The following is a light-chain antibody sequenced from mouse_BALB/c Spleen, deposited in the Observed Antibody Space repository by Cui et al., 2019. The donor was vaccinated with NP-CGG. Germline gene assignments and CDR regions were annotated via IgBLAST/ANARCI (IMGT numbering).Light chain of an antibody. CDR3: ALWYSNHWV. CDR1: TGAVTTSNY. J-gene: IGLJ1*01. Sequence: QAVVTQEYALTTSPGETVTLTCRSSTGAVTTSNYANWVQEKPDHFFTGLIGGTNNRVPGVPARFSGSLIGDKAALTITGAQTEDEAIYFCALWYSNHWVFGGGTKLTVL. V-gene: IGLV1*01. CDR2: GTN.